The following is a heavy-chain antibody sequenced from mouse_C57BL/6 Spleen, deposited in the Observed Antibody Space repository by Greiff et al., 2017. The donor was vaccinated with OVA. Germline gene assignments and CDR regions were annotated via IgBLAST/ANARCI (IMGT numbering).Heavy chain of an antibody. V-gene: IGHV10-3*01. CDR2: IRSKSSNYAT. Sequence: EVKLMESGGGLVQPKGSLKLSCAASGFTFNTYAMHWVRQAPGKGLEWVARIRSKSSNYATYYADSVKDRFTISRDDSQSMLYLQMNNLKTEDPAMDYCVSVVFYEYDGYAMDYWGQGTSVTVSS. CDR3: VSVVFYEYDGYAMDY. J-gene: IGHJ4*01. CDR1: GFTFNTYA. D-gene: IGHD2-4*01.